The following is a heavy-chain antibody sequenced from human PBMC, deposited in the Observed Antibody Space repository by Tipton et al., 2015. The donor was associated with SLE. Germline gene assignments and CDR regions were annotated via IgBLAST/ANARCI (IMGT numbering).Heavy chain of an antibody. D-gene: IGHD3-10*01. CDR3: ARDRLTMIQGVTFDY. CDR2: ISVYNGNT. CDR1: GYNFRSYG. J-gene: IGHJ4*02. Sequence: QVQLVQSGAEVKKPGASVKVSCKASGYNFRSYGLSWVRQAPGQGLEWMGWISVYNGNTDYADNFQGRVTMTADTSTSTAEMELRSLTSDDTAVYYCARDRLTMIQGVTFDYWGQGTLVTVSS. V-gene: IGHV1-18*01.